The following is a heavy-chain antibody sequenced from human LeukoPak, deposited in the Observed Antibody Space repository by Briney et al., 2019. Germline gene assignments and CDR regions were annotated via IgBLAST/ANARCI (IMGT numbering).Heavy chain of an antibody. V-gene: IGHV4-38-2*02. CDR2: IYHSGST. D-gene: IGHD3-3*01. CDR1: GCSISSGYY. J-gene: IGHJ5*02. CDR3: AREVGVLRFLEWLSEGFDP. Sequence: SETLSLTCTFSGCSISSGYYWGWIRQPPGKGLEWIGSIYHSGSTYYNPSLKSRVTISVDTSKNQFSLKLSSVTAADTAVYYCAREVGVLRFLEWLSEGFDPWGQGTLVTVSS.